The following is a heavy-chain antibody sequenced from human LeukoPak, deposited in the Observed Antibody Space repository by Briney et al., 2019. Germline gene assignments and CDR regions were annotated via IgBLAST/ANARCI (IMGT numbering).Heavy chain of an antibody. CDR1: GGTFSSYA. J-gene: IGHJ6*03. CDR2: MIPIFGTA. D-gene: IGHD4-11*01. Sequence: SVKVSCKASGGTFSSYAISWVRQAPGQVLEWMGGMIPIFGTANYAQKFQGRVTITADESTSTAYMELSSLRSEDTAVYYCATKRMYSNFDYYYYYMDVWGKGTTVTVSS. V-gene: IGHV1-69*13. CDR3: ATKRMYSNFDYYYYYMDV.